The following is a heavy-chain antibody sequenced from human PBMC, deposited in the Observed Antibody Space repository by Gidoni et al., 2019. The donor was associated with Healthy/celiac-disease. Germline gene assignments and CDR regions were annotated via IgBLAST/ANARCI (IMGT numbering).Heavy chain of an antibody. J-gene: IGHJ4*02. D-gene: IGHD6-19*01. CDR2: IIPIFGTA. CDR1: GGTFSTYA. CDR3: ARKGYSSGWNDPGFDY. Sequence: QVQLVQSGAAVKNPGSSVKVSCKASGGTFSTYAISWVRQALGQGLEWMGGIIPIFGTANYAQKFQGRVTITADESTSTAYMELSSRRSEDTAVYYCARKGYSSGWNDPGFDYWGQGTLVTVSS. V-gene: IGHV1-69*01.